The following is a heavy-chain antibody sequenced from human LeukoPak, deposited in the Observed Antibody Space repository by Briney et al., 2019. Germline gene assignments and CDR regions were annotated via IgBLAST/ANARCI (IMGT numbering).Heavy chain of an antibody. CDR3: ARYDFWSAGDY. CDR2: IKQDGSEK. J-gene: IGHJ4*02. Sequence: GGSLRLSCAASGFTFSSYAMHWVRQAPGKGLEWVANIKQDGSEKYYVDSVKGRFTISRDNAKNSLYLQMNSLRAEDTAVYYCARYDFWSAGDYWGQGTLVTVSS. CDR1: GFTFSSYA. V-gene: IGHV3-7*01. D-gene: IGHD3-3*01.